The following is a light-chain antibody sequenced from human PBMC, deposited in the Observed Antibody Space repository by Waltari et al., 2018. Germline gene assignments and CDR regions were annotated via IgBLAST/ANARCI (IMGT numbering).Light chain of an antibody. CDR3: QHDNNDPGA. J-gene: IGKJ2*01. Sequence: DIQMTQSPSTLSAYVGDRVTITCRSSQSISIWLAWYQQKPGKAPKILISKPFSGESGVPSRLRGSGSGTEFTLTISNLQPDDFATYYVQHDNNDPGAFGQGTKLEI. CDR2: KPF. CDR1: QSISIW. V-gene: IGKV1-5*03.